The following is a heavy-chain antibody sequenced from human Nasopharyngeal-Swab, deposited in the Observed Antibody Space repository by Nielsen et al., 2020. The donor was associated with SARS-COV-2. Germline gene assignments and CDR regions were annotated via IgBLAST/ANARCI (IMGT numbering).Heavy chain of an antibody. J-gene: IGHJ4*02. V-gene: IGHV1-3*01. CDR1: GYTFTSYA. Sequence: ASVKVSCKASGYTFTSYAMHWVRQAPGQRLEWMGWINAGNGNTKYSQKFQDRVTITRDTSASTAYMELSSLRSEDTAVYYCARESTTVVTTYFDYWGQGTLVTVSS. CDR3: ARESTTVVTTYFDY. CDR2: INAGNGNT. D-gene: IGHD4-23*01.